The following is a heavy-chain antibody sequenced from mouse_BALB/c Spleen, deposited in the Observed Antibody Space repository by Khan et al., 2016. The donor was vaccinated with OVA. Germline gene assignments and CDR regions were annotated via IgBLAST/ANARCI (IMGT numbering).Heavy chain of an antibody. J-gene: IGHJ2*01. CDR3: ARFHGGY. Sequence: QIQLVQSGPDLKKPGETVKIPCKASGYTFTDYVMNWVKQAPGKGLKWMGWINTYTGEPTYADDFKGRFAFSLETSASTAYLQINSLKNEDTATYFCARFHGGYWGQGTTLTVSS. V-gene: IGHV9-3-1*01. CDR1: GYTFTDYV. CDR2: INTYTGEP.